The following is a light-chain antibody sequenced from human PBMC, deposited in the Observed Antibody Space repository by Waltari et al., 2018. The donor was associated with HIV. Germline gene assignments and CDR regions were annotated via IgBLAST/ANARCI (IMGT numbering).Light chain of an antibody. Sequence: QSALTQPASVSGYPGRSITISCTGTSSDVGGYIYASWYQHHPGKAPKLLIYEVSNRPSGVSNRFSGSKSDNTASLTISGLQAEDEADYYCSSYTSDYTYVFGSGTEVTVL. V-gene: IGLV2-14*01. CDR2: EVS. J-gene: IGLJ1*01. CDR3: SSYTSDYTYV. CDR1: SSDVGGYIY.